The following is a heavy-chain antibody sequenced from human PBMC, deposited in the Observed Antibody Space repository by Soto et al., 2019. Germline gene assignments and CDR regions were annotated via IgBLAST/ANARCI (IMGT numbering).Heavy chain of an antibody. J-gene: IGHJ6*02. CDR3: MWGYCRSTSCRYYYYGMDV. D-gene: IGHD2-2*01. Sequence: EVQLVESGGGLVKPGGSLRLSCAASGFTFSNAWMNWVRQAPGKGLEWVGRIKSKTDGGTTDYAAHVKGRFTISGDGSYNQLSLQMNGMKTVVSAVYYWMWGYCRSTSCRYYYYGMDVWGQGTKATVSS. CDR1: GFTFSNAW. CDR2: IKSKTDGGTT. V-gene: IGHV3-15*07.